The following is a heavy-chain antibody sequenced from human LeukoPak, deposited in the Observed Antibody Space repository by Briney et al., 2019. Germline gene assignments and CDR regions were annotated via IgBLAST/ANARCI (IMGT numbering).Heavy chain of an antibody. J-gene: IGHJ5*02. Sequence: GGSLRLSCAASGFTFSSYAIIWVRQAPGKGLEWVSAISGSGGSTYYADSVKGRFTISRDNSKNTLYLQMNSLRAEDTAVYYCAKERYYYDSSGLNWFDPWGQGTLVTVSS. D-gene: IGHD3-22*01. CDR3: AKERYYYDSSGLNWFDP. CDR1: GFTFSSYA. CDR2: ISGSGGST. V-gene: IGHV3-23*01.